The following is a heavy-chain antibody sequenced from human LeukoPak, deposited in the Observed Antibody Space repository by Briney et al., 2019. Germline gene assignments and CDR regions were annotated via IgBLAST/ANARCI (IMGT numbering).Heavy chain of an antibody. D-gene: IGHD1-7*01. J-gene: IGHJ4*02. CDR1: GYTFTSYD. V-gene: IGHV1-8*03. CDR2: MNPNSGNT. Sequence: ASVKVSCKASGYTFTSYDINWVRQATGQGLQWMGWMNPNSGNTGYAQKFQGRVTISRNTSISTAYMELSSLRSEDTAVYYCASLLGSGTSYYFDYWGQGTLVTVSS. CDR3: ASLLGSGTSYYFDY.